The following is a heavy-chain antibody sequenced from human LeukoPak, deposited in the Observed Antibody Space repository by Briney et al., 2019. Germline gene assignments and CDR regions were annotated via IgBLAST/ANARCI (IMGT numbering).Heavy chain of an antibody. CDR3: AHRDVDIVATIEGPFDY. D-gene: IGHD5-12*01. J-gene: IGHJ4*02. CDR2: IYWDDDK. CDR1: GFSLSTSGVG. Sequence: SGPTLVKPTQTLTLTCTFSGFSLSTSGVGVGWIRQPPGKALEWLALIYWDDDKRYSPSLKSRLTITKDTSKNQVVLTVTNMDPVDTATYYCAHRDVDIVATIEGPFDYWGQGTLVTVSS. V-gene: IGHV2-5*02.